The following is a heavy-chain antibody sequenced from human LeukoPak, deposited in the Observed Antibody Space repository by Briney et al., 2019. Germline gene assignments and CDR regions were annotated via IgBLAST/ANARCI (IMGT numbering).Heavy chain of an antibody. CDR3: ARDHYNDYEDTFDI. CDR1: GYTFTSYG. CDR2: ISAYNGNT. V-gene: IGHV1-18*01. Sequence: GASVKVSCKASGYTFTSYGISWVRQAPGQGLEWMGWISAYNGNTNYAQNLKGRVTVTAETSTSTVYMELRSLRSDDTAIYYCARDHYNDYEDTFDIWGQGTMVTVSS. D-gene: IGHD4-11*01. J-gene: IGHJ3*02.